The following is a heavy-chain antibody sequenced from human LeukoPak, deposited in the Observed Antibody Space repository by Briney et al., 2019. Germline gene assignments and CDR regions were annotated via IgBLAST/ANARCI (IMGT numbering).Heavy chain of an antibody. V-gene: IGHV4-61*02. CDR1: GGSISSGSYY. CDR2: IYTSGST. D-gene: IGHD3-3*01. CDR3: ARGVVNDFWSGYYYYYMDV. J-gene: IGHJ6*03. Sequence: PSETLSLTCTVSGGSISSGSYYWSWIRQPAGKGLEWIGRIYTSGSTNYNPSLKSRGTISVDTSKNQFSLKLSSVTAADTAVYYCARGVVNDFWSGYYYYYMDVWGRGTTVTVSS.